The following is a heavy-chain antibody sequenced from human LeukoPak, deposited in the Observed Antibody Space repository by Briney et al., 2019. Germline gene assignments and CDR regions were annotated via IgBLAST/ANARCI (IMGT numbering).Heavy chain of an antibody. V-gene: IGHV4-59*08. D-gene: IGHD3-10*01. J-gene: IGHJ4*02. CDR1: GGSMSSYY. CDR2: IYYSGST. Sequence: SETLSLTCTVSGGSMSSYYWSWIRQPPGKGLEWIGYIYYSGSTKYNPSLKSRVTISVDTSKNQFSLKVSPVTAADTAVYYCASNYYGSGSLDYWGQGNLVTVSS. CDR3: ASNYYGSGSLDY.